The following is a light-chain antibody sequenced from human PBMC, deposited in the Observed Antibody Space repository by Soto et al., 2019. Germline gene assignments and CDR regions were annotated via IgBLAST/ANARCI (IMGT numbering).Light chain of an antibody. V-gene: IGLV1-51*01. CDR3: GTWDNSLSAGV. CDR2: DNN. J-gene: IGLJ3*02. CDR1: SYNIGNNY. Sequence: QSVLTQPPSVSAAPGQKVTISCSGSSYNIGNNYVSWYQQIPGTAPKLLIYDNNKRPSGIPDRFSGSKSGTSATLGITGLQTGDEADYYCGTWDNSLSAGVFGGGTKVTVL.